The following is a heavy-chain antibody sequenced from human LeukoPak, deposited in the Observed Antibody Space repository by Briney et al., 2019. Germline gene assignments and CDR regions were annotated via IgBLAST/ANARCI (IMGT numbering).Heavy chain of an antibody. D-gene: IGHD6-19*01. CDR1: GFTFSSYA. CDR2: TSGGGYTT. J-gene: IGHJ1*01. V-gene: IGHV3-23*01. Sequence: GGSLRLSCAASGFTFSSYAMSWVRQAPGKGLEWVSSTSGGGYTTYYADSVKGRFTISRDNSKNTLYLQMNSLRAEDTAVYYCAKGVSSGWYAEYFQHWGQGTLVTVSS. CDR3: AKGVSSGWYAEYFQH.